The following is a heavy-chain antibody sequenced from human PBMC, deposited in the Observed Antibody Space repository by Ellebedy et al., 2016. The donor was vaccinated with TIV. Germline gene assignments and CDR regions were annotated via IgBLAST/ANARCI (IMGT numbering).Heavy chain of an antibody. Sequence: SVKVSXKASGGTFSSYAISWVRQAPGQGLEWMGGIIPIFGTANYAQKFQGRVTITADESTSTAYMELSSLRSEDTAVYYCARDRHYYDSSGYYSNWGQGTLVTVSS. V-gene: IGHV1-69*13. CDR2: IIPIFGTA. CDR3: ARDRHYYDSSGYYSN. CDR1: GGTFSSYA. J-gene: IGHJ4*02. D-gene: IGHD3-22*01.